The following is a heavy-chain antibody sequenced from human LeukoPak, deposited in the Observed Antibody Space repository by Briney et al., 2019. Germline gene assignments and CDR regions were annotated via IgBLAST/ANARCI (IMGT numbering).Heavy chain of an antibody. Sequence: GGSLRLSCAASGFTFSSYWMHWVRQAPGKGLVWVAGINSDGSSTSYADSVKGRFTISRDNAKNTLYLQMSSLRAEDTAVYYCANRLYGYGAFDIWGQGTMVTVSS. CDR2: INSDGSST. J-gene: IGHJ3*02. D-gene: IGHD5-18*01. V-gene: IGHV3-74*01. CDR3: ANRLYGYGAFDI. CDR1: GFTFSSYW.